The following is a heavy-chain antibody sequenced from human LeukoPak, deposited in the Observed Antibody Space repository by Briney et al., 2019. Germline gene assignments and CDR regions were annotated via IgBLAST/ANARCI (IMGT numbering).Heavy chain of an antibody. CDR1: XYW. CDR2: IKQDGSEK. J-gene: IGHJ6*03. V-gene: IGHV3-7*01. CDR3: XXXXXXXXXXXXXXXXXDV. Sequence: XYWXSWVRQAPGXGLXWVANIKQDGSEKYYVDSVKGRFTISRDKAKXSLYLQMNSLRDEDTAVYYXXXXXXXXXXXXXXXXXXDVXGKXTXVTVSS.